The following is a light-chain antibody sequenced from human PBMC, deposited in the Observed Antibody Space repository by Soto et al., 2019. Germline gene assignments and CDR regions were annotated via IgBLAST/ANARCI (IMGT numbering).Light chain of an antibody. J-gene: IGLJ2*01. Sequence: QSALTQPASVSGSPGQSITISCTGTSSDVGGYNYVSWYQQHPGKAPKLMIYDVSNRPSGVSNRFSGSKSGNTASLTISGVQAEDEADYHCSSYTSSSTLVFAGGTKLTVL. V-gene: IGLV2-14*01. CDR1: SSDVGGYNY. CDR2: DVS. CDR3: SSYTSSSTLV.